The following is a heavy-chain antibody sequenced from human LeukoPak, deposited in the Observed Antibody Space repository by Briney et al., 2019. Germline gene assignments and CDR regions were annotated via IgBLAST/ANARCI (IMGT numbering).Heavy chain of an antibody. V-gene: IGHV3-15*01. CDR1: GFTFSNAW. CDR2: IKSKTDGGTT. D-gene: IGHD3-9*01. J-gene: IGHJ4*02. CDR3: TTLYSTYYDILTGYYPQEDY. Sequence: KAGGSLRLSCAASGFTFSNAWMSWVRQAPGKGLEWVGRIKSKTDGGTTDYAAPVKGRFTISRDDSKNTLYLQMNSLKTEDTAVYYCTTLYSTYYDILTGYYPQEDYWGQGTLVTVSS.